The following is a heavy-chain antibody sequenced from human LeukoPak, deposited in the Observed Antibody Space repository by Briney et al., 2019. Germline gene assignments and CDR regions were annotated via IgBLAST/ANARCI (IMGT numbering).Heavy chain of an antibody. D-gene: IGHD5-12*01. Sequence: GGSLRLSCEASGFSFSSYWMHWVRQAPGKGRVWVSRLNSDGIITRYADSVKGRFTISRDNAKNTLYLQMSSLRAEDTAVYYCARVGYSGYVPDFWGQGTLVTVYS. CDR1: GFSFSSYW. V-gene: IGHV3-74*01. CDR3: ARVGYSGYVPDF. CDR2: LNSDGIIT. J-gene: IGHJ4*02.